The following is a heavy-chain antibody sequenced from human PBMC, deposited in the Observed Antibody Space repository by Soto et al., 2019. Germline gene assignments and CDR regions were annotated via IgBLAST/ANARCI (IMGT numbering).Heavy chain of an antibody. CDR1: GGSISSYY. J-gene: IGHJ5*02. Sequence: LSLTCTVSGGSISSYYWSWIRQPPGKGLEWIGYIYYSGSTNYNPSLKSRVTISVDTSKNQFSLKLSSVTAADTAVYYCARGVIVVAAIRLVWFDPWGQGTLVTVSS. CDR3: ARGVIVVAAIRLVWFDP. CDR2: IYYSGST. V-gene: IGHV4-59*01. D-gene: IGHD2-2*01.